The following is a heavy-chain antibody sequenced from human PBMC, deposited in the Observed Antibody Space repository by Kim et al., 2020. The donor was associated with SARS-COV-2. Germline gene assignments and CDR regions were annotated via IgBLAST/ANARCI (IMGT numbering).Heavy chain of an antibody. D-gene: IGHD2-15*01. CDR1: GFTFSFYS. CDR3: ARDPWWYGANSHSDFDF. J-gene: IGHJ4*02. V-gene: IGHV3-21*01. CDR2: ISSSRTYI. Sequence: GVSLRLSCAASGFTFSFYSMNWVRQAPGKGLEWVSSISSSRTYIYYADSVKGRFTISRDDAKNSLYLQMNSLRAEDTAIYYCARDPWWYGANSHSDFDFWGQGTLVTLSS.